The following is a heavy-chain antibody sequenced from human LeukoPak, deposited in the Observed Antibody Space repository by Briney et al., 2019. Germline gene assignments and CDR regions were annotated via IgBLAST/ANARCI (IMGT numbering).Heavy chain of an antibody. J-gene: IGHJ6*03. CDR2: IYYSGST. V-gene: IGHV4-59*01. D-gene: IGHD3-3*01. Sequence: KASETLSLTCTVPGGSISSYSWSWIRQPPGKGLEWIGYIYYSGSTNYNPSLKSRVTISVDTSKNQFSLKLSSVTAADTAVYYCARDGVETGIYMDVWGKGTTVTVSS. CDR3: ARDGVETGIYMDV. CDR1: GGSISSYS.